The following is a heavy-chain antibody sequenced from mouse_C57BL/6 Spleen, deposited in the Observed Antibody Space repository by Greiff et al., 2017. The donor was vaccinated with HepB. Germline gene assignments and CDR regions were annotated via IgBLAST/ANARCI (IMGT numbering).Heavy chain of an antibody. D-gene: IGHD1-1*01. CDR1: GFSLTSYG. CDR2: IWSDGST. J-gene: IGHJ1*03. CDR3: SRHGLGLDGSSYWYFDV. V-gene: IGHV2-6-1*01. Sequence: VKLMESGPGLVAPSQSLSITCTVSGFSLTSYGVHWVRQPPGKGLEWLVVIWSDGSTTYNSALKSRLSISKDNSKSQVFLKMNSLQTDDTAMYYCSRHGLGLDGSSYWYFDVWGTGTTVTVSS.